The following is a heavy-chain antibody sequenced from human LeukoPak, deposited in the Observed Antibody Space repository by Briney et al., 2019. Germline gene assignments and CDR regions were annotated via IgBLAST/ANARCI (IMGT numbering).Heavy chain of an antibody. CDR2: ISYDGSNK. CDR3: AKDCPFVVVVAATPPLFDY. D-gene: IGHD2-15*01. V-gene: IGHV3-30*18. Sequence: GGSLRLSCAASGFTFSSYGMHWVRQAPGKGLEWVAVISYDGSNKYYADSVKGRFTISRDNSKNTLYLQMNSLRAEDTAVYYCAKDCPFVVVVAATPPLFDYWGQGTLVTVSS. J-gene: IGHJ4*02. CDR1: GFTFSSYG.